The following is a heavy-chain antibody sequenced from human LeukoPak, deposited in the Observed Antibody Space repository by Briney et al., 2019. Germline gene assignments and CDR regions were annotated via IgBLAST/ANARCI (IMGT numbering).Heavy chain of an antibody. D-gene: IGHD6-19*01. CDR3: AKDMGEQWLGILPLDY. J-gene: IGHJ4*02. CDR1: GFIFDDYA. Sequence: PGGSLRLSCAASGFIFDDYAMHWVRQAPGKGLEWVSGISWNSGSIGYADSVKGRFTISRDNAKNSLYLQMNSLRAEDTALYYCAKDMGEQWLGILPLDYWGQGTLVTVSS. CDR2: ISWNSGSI. V-gene: IGHV3-9*01.